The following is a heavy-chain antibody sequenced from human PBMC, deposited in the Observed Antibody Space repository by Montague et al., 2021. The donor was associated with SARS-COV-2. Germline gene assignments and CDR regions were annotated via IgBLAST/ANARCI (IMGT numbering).Heavy chain of an antibody. CDR1: GGSISSYY. CDR2: IYYSGST. Sequence: SETLSLTRTVSGGSISSYYWSWIRQPPGKGLEWIGYIYYSGSTNXNPSLKSRVTISVDTSKNQFSLKLSSVTAADTAVYYCARGREYSSSAGFDYWGQGTLVTVSS. D-gene: IGHD6-6*01. J-gene: IGHJ4*02. CDR3: ARGREYSSSAGFDY. V-gene: IGHV4-59*01.